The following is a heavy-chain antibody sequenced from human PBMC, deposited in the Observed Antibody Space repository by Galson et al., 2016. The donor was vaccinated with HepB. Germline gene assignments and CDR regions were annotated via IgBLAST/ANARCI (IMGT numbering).Heavy chain of an antibody. D-gene: IGHD4-17*01. V-gene: IGHV3-23*01. J-gene: IGHJ4*02. Sequence: SLRLSCAASGFTFRNYAMHWVRQAPGKGLEWVSTISTTGGNTYYADSVKGRFTISRDNSKNTLYLQMDSLRADDTAVFYWAEGGAPHAVTFHEYWGQGTHVPVSS. CDR1: GFTFRNYA. CDR2: ISTTGGNT. CDR3: AEGGAPHAVTFHEY.